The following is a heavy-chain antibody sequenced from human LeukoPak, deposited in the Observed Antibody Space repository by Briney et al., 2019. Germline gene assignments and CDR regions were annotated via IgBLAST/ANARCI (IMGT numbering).Heavy chain of an antibody. V-gene: IGHV3-48*04. CDR3: AKGTVGAKY. J-gene: IGHJ4*02. CDR2: ISSGATTT. D-gene: IGHD1-26*01. Sequence: GGSLRLSCAASGFTLTSDSMNWVRQAPGKGLEWISYISSGATTTYYADSVKGRFTISRDNAGNSLYLQNNSLRVDDTAVYYCAKGTVGAKYWGQGTLVIVSS. CDR1: GFTLTSDS.